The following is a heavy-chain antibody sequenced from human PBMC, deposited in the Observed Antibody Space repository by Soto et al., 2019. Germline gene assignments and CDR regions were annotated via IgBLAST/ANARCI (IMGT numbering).Heavy chain of an antibody. Sequence: QVQLQESGPGLVKPSETLSLTCTVSVCGSFSSYYWSWIRQPPGKGLEWIGYIYYSGSTIYNPSLKSRLTMSVHTSQNQFSLKVNSVTAADTAVYYCARNRGNYFDYWGQGILVTVSS. CDR3: ARNRGNYFDY. V-gene: IGHV4-59*01. J-gene: IGHJ4*02. CDR1: VCGSFSSYY. CDR2: IYYSGST.